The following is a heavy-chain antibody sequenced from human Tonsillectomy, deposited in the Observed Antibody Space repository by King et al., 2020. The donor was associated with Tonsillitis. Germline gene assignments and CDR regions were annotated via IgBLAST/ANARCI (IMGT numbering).Heavy chain of an antibody. CDR3: TTDRVGAWRGY. J-gene: IGHJ4*02. Sequence: VQLVESGGGLVKPGGSLRLSCAGSGFTFNNTWMSWVRQAPGKGLEWVGRIKTKTDGGTTEYAAPVKGRFTISRDDPKNTLYLQMNSLETDDTAIYYCTTDRVGAWRGYWGQGTLVTVSS. V-gene: IGHV3-15*01. D-gene: IGHD3-16*01. CDR2: IKTKTDGGTT. CDR1: GFTFNNTW.